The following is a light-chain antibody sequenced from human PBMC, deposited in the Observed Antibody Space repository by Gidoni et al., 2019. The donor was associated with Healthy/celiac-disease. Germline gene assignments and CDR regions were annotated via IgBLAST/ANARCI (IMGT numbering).Light chain of an antibody. CDR1: QGISNY. V-gene: IGKV1-27*01. CDR2: AAS. J-gene: IGKJ1*01. CDR3: QQYNSSPLT. Sequence: DIQMTQSPSSLSASVGDRVTITCRARQGISNYLAWYQQKPGKVPKLLIYAASTLHSGVPSRFSGSGSGTDFTLTISSLQPEDFATYYCQQYNSSPLTFGQGTKVEIK.